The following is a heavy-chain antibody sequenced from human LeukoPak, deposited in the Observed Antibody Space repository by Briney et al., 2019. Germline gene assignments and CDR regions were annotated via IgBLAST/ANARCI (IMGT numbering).Heavy chain of an antibody. D-gene: IGHD5-18*01. V-gene: IGHV4-61*02. Sequence: PSQTLSLTCTVSGGSISSGSYYWSWIRQPAGKGLEWIGRIYTSGSTNYNPSLKSRVTISVDTSKNQFSLKLSSVTAADTAVYYCARLDTLGWFDPWGQGTRVTVSS. CDR1: GGSISSGSYY. CDR2: IYTSGST. J-gene: IGHJ5*02. CDR3: ARLDTLGWFDP.